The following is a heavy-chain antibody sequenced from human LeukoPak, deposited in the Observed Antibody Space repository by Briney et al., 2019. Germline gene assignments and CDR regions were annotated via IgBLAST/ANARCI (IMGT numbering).Heavy chain of an antibody. V-gene: IGHV4-59*01. CDR1: GDSISSYY. J-gene: IGHJ4*02. D-gene: IGHD2-2*01. CDR2: IYYSGST. CDR3: ARGIYCSSSSCYYYFDY. Sequence: PSETLSLTCTVSGDSISSYYWSWIRQPPGKGLEWIGYIYYSGSTNYNPSLKGRVTISVDTSKNQFSLKLNSVTAADTAVYYCARGIYCSSSSCYYYFDYWGRGTLVTVSS.